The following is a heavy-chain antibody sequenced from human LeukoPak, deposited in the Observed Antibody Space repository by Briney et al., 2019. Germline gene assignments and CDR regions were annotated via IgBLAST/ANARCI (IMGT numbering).Heavy chain of an antibody. CDR2: INHSGST. CDR1: GGSFSGYY. CDR3: ARDSRYYYGSGSYN. D-gene: IGHD3-10*01. Sequence: PSETLSLTCAVYGGSFSGYYWSWIRQPPGKGLEWIGEINHSGSTNYNPSLKSRVTISVDTSKNQFSLKLSSVTAADTAVYYCARDSRYYYGSGSYNWGQGTLVTVSS. V-gene: IGHV4-34*01. J-gene: IGHJ4*02.